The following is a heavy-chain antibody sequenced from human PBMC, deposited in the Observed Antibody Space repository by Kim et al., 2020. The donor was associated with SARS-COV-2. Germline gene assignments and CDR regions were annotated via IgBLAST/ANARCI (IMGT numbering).Heavy chain of an antibody. D-gene: IGHD1-26*01. CDR1: GFTFSSYG. V-gene: IGHV3-33*01. Sequence: GGSLRLSCAASGFTFSSYGMHWVRQAPGKGLEWVAVIWYDGSNKYYADSVKGRFTISRDNSKNTLYLQMNSLRAEDTAVYYCARDPKFSGSFDAFDIWGQGTMVTVSS. J-gene: IGHJ3*02. CDR3: ARDPKFSGSFDAFDI. CDR2: IWYDGSNK.